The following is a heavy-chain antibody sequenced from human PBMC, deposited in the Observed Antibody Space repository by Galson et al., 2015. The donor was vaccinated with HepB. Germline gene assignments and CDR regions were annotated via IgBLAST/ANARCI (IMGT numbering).Heavy chain of an antibody. Sequence: SLRLSCAASGFTFSSYGIRWVRQAPGKGLEWVAFIWYDASSAYYGDSVKGRFTISRDNSKNTLYLQLNRLRVEDTAVYYCARAQINMTLGYFDYWGQGNLVTVSS. CDR1: GFTFSSYG. V-gene: IGHV3-33*01. CDR2: IWYDASSA. D-gene: IGHD2/OR15-2a*01. CDR3: ARAQINMTLGYFDY. J-gene: IGHJ4*02.